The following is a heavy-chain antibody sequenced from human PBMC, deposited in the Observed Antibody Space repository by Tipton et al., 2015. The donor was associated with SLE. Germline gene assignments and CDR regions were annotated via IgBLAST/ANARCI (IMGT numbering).Heavy chain of an antibody. CDR2: ISASGNTI. CDR3: VGGGGGLFDY. D-gene: IGHD2-15*01. V-gene: IGHV3-48*03. CDR1: GFTFSSYA. J-gene: IGHJ4*02. Sequence: SLRLSCAASGFTFSSYAMNWVRQAPGKGLEWVSYISASGNTIYYSDSVKGRFTISRDNAKNSLYVQMNSLRAEDTAVYYCVGGGGGLFDYWGQGTLVTVSS.